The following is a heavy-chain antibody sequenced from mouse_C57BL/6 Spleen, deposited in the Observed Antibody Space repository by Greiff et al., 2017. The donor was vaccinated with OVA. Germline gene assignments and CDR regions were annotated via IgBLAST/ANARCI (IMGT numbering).Heavy chain of an antibody. CDR2: IYPGSGST. J-gene: IGHJ4*01. Sequence: QVHVKQPGAELVKPGASVKMSCKASGYTFTSYWITWVKQRPGQGLEWIGDIYPGSGSTNYNEKFKSKATLTVDTSSSTAYMQLSSLTSEDSAVYYCARERDYYGSSPYYYAMDYWGQGTSVTVSS. CDR1: GYTFTSYW. CDR3: ARERDYYGSSPYYYAMDY. D-gene: IGHD1-1*01. V-gene: IGHV1-55*01.